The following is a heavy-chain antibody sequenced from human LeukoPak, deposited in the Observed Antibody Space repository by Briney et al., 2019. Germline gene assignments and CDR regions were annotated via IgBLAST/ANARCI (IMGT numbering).Heavy chain of an antibody. D-gene: IGHD6-13*01. Sequence: SETLSLTCTVSGGSVSSYYWSWIRQPAGKGLEWIGHIYNSGSTNYNPSLKGRVTMSVATSKNQFSLHLSSVTAADTAVYYCARSAFLVTAPGLYYFDYWGQGTLVAVSS. J-gene: IGHJ4*02. CDR1: GGSVSSYY. CDR2: IYNSGST. CDR3: ARSAFLVTAPGLYYFDY. V-gene: IGHV4-4*07.